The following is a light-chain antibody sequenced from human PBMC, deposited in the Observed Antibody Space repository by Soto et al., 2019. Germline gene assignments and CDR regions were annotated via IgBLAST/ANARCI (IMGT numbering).Light chain of an antibody. V-gene: IGKV1-39*01. CDR1: QTIKNY. CDR3: QQGYSTTPIT. CDR2: GAS. Sequence: DIPLTQSPSSLSAALGDRVTITCRASQTIKNYVNWYQHKPGAAPKLLIFGASNLESGVPSRFSGSGSGTEFTLSISSLQPEDFATSYCQQGYSTTPITFGQGTRVDIK. J-gene: IGKJ5*01.